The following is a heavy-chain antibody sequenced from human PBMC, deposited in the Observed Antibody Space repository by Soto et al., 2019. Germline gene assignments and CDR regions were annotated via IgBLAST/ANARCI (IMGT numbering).Heavy chain of an antibody. Sequence: QLQLQESGPGLVKPSETLSLTCTVSCDSISHYFWSWIRQPAGKVLEWIGRIFTSGSTNYNPSLKARVPLSIDTSKSQFSPTLISVTAADAAVYYCARELTRRRHWFDPWGHGILVTVYS. CDR1: CDSISHYF. J-gene: IGHJ5*02. D-gene: IGHD1-1*01. CDR2: IFTSGST. V-gene: IGHV4-4*07. CDR3: ARELTRRRHWFDP.